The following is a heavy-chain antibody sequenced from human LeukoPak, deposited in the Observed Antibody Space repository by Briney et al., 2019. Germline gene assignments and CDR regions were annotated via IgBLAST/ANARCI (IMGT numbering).Heavy chain of an antibody. CDR2: INPNSGGT. J-gene: IGHJ4*02. V-gene: IGHV1-2*04. CDR3: ARSYGSGSFDY. CDR1: GYTFTGYY. D-gene: IGHD3-10*01. Sequence: ASVKVSCKASGYTFTGYYMHWVRQAPGQGLEWMGWINPNSGGTNYAQKFQGWVTMTRDTSVSTAYMELSRLRSDDTAVYYCARSYGSGSFDYWGQGTLVTVSS.